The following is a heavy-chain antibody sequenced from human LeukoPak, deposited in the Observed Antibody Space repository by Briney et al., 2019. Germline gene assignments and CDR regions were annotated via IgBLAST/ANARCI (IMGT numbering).Heavy chain of an antibody. V-gene: IGHV4-39*01. CDR3: ARSGNYDYVWGNYRGIDY. Sequence: SETLSLTCSVSGGSISSRSYYWGWIRHPPGKGLEWIGSISYSASTYYNPSLKSRVTISVDTSKNQFSLKLSSVTAADTAVYYCARSGNYDYVWGNYRGIDYWGQGTLVIVSS. CDR2: ISYSAST. CDR1: GGSISSRSYY. D-gene: IGHD3-16*02. J-gene: IGHJ4*02.